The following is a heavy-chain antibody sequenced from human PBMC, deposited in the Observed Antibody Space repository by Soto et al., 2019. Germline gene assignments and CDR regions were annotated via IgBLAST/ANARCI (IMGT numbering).Heavy chain of an antibody. CDR2: INHSGST. CDR1: GGSFSGYY. J-gene: IGHJ6*02. Sequence: PSETLSLTCAVYGGSFSGYYWSWIRQPPGKGLEWIGEINHSGSTNYNPSLKSRVTISVDTSKNQFSLKLSSVTAADTAVYYCAHLYYYYGMDVWGQGTTVTVSS. V-gene: IGHV4-34*01. CDR3: AHLYYYYGMDV.